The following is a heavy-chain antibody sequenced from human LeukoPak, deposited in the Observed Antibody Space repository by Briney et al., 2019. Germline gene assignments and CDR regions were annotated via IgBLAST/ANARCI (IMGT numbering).Heavy chain of an antibody. D-gene: IGHD4-17*01. J-gene: IGHJ4*02. CDR3: ARFAVTRCFDY. CDR2: IYYSGST. CDR1: GGSISSGDYY. Sequence: TSQTLSLTCTVSGGSISSGDYYWSWIRQPPGKGLGWIGYIYYSGSTYYNPSLKSRVTISVDTSKNQFSLKLSSVTAADTAVYYCARFAVTRCFDYWGQGTLVTVSS. V-gene: IGHV4-30-4*08.